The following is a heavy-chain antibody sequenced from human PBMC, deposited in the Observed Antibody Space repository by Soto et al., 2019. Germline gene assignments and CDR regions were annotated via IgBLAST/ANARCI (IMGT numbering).Heavy chain of an antibody. CDR3: ARSPRSSPYFDY. Sequence: GESLKISCQSSGYTFSNFWIGWVRQLPGKGLEWMGLIYPGDHETRYSPSFHGKVTISADRSINTAYLQWNSREASDTAFYFCARSPRSSPYFDYWGQGALVTVSS. CDR2: IYPGDHET. CDR1: GYTFSNFW. V-gene: IGHV5-51*01. D-gene: IGHD6-13*01. J-gene: IGHJ4*02.